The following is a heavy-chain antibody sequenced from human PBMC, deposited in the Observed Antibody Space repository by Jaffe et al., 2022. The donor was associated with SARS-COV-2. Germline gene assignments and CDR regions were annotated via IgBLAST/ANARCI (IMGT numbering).Heavy chain of an antibody. V-gene: IGHV1-18*01. CDR1: GFTFTSYG. J-gene: IGHJ3*02. Sequence: LVQSGAEVKKPGASVKVSCKTSGFTFTSYGFSWVRQAPGQGLEWMGWISAYDGSTNYAQNLQGRVTMTIDTSTSTAYVDLRSLNSDDTAVYYCARIRNFHLLEAFEIWGQGTMVTVSS. D-gene: IGHD2-2*01. CDR2: ISAYDGST. CDR3: ARIRNFHLLEAFEI.